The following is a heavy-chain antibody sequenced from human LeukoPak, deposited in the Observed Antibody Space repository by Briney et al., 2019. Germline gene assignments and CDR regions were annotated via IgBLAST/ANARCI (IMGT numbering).Heavy chain of an antibody. Sequence: SETLSLTCTVSGYSISSGYYWGWIRQPPGKGLEWIGSIYHSGRTYYNPSLKSRVTISVDKSKNQLYLKLSSVTAADTAVYYCAREHKLRYFDWPRNYYYYMDVWGKGTTVTVSS. CDR3: AREHKLRYFDWPRNYYYYMDV. V-gene: IGHV4-38-2*02. J-gene: IGHJ6*03. CDR2: IYHSGRT. CDR1: GYSISSGYY. D-gene: IGHD3-9*01.